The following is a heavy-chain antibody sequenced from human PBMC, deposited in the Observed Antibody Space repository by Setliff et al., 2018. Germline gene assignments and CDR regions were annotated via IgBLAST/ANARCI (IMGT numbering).Heavy chain of an antibody. CDR3: ACPDILTGLSDY. Sequence: GGSLRLSCAASGFTFSSYEMNWARQAPGKGLEWVSYISSSGSTIFYADSVKGRFTISRDNAKKSLYLQMNSLRAEDTAVYYCACPDILTGLSDYWGQGTLVTVSS. CDR2: ISSSGSTI. V-gene: IGHV3-48*03. J-gene: IGHJ4*02. CDR1: GFTFSSYE. D-gene: IGHD3-9*01.